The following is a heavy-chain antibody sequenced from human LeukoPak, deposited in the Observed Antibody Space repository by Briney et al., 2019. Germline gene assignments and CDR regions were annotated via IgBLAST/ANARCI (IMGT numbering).Heavy chain of an antibody. Sequence: GGSLRLPCAASGFTFSTYWMSWVRQAPGKGLEWVANINQDGGEKYYVDSVKGRFTISRDNAKNSLYLQMNSLRAEDTAVYFCARASTPYHSSYYSPFDYWGQGTLVTVSS. CDR3: ARASTPYHSSYYSPFDY. J-gene: IGHJ4*02. CDR2: INQDGGEK. V-gene: IGHV3-7*01. D-gene: IGHD3-22*01. CDR1: GFTFSTYW.